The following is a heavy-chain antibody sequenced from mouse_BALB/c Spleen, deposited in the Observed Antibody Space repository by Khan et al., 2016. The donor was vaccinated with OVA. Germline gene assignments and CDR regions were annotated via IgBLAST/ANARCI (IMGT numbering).Heavy chain of an antibody. V-gene: IGHV1S136*01. CDR1: GYTFTSYV. Sequence: EVQLVESGPELVKPGASVKMSCTASGYTFTSYVMHWVQQKPGQGLEWIGYINPNSYDNKYHEKFKGKATLTSDKASSTAYMELSSLTSEDSAVYYFVRALYYYGSSYEGFAYWGQGTLVTVSA. J-gene: IGHJ3*01. CDR2: INPNSYDN. CDR3: VRALYYYGSSYEGFAY. D-gene: IGHD1-1*01.